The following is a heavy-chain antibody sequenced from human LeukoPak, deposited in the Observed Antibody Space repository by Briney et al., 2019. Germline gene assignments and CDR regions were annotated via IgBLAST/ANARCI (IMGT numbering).Heavy chain of an antibody. CDR3: AKPQRRYCSGGSCYSGFDY. Sequence: GGSLRLSCAASGFTFSSYAMSWVRQAPGKGLEWVSAISGSGGSTYYADSVKGRFTISRDNSKNTLYLQMNSLRAVDTAVYYCAKPQRRYCSGGSCYSGFDYWGQGTLVTVSS. D-gene: IGHD2-15*01. V-gene: IGHV3-23*01. CDR1: GFTFSSYA. J-gene: IGHJ4*02. CDR2: ISGSGGST.